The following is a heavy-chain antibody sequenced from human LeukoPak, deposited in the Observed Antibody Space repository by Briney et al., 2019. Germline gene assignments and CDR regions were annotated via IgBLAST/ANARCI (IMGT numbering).Heavy chain of an antibody. CDR1: GGSISSYY. CDR2: IYHSGST. V-gene: IGHV4-59*12. J-gene: IGHJ4*02. CDR3: ASSLSGDFDY. D-gene: IGHD3-9*01. Sequence: SETLSLTCTVSGGSISSYYWSWIRQPPGKGLEWIGYIYHSGSTYYNPSLKSRVTISVDRSKNQFSLKLSSVTAADTAVYYCASSLSGDFDYWGQGTLVTVSS.